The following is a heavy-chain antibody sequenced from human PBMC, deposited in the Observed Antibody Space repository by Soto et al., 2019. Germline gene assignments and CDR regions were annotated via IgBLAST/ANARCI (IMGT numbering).Heavy chain of an antibody. CDR1: GFDFRSYE. Sequence: GGSLSRSCVASGFDFRSYEMNWVRQAPGKGLEWVSNIRANDESIYYADSVKGRVSVSRDNAKNSLFLEMNSLRVDDTAVYYCARETLRDAIDIWGQGTMVTVSS. CDR3: ARETLRDAIDI. V-gene: IGHV3-48*03. CDR2: IRANDESI. J-gene: IGHJ3*02.